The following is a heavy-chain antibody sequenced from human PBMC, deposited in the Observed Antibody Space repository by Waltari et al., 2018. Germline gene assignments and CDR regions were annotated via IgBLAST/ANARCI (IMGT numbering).Heavy chain of an antibody. CDR3: ARESGGRGEPRTSGLHAD. J-gene: IGHJ4*02. CDR1: GFTFADYG. CDR2: LNWNGGST. D-gene: IGHD3-10*01. Sequence: EVQLVESGGGVVRPGGSLRFSCAASGFTFADYGMSWVRQAPGKGLEWASGLNWNGGSTGYADSVKCRFTITRDNAKNSLYLQMNSLRAEDTALYYCARESGGRGEPRTSGLHADWGQGTLVTVSS. V-gene: IGHV3-20*04.